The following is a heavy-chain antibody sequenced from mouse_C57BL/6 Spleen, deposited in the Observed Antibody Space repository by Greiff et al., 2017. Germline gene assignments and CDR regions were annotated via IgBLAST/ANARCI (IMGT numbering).Heavy chain of an antibody. CDR3: ASSFITTVVDYYAMDY. CDR2: IHPNSGST. J-gene: IGHJ4*01. V-gene: IGHV1-64*01. D-gene: IGHD1-1*01. Sequence: VQLQQPGAELVKPGASVKLSCKASGYTFTSYWMHWVKQRPGQGLEWIGMIHPNSGSTNYNEKFKSKATLTVDKSSSTAYMQLSSLTSEDSAVYYCASSFITTVVDYYAMDYWGQGTSVTVSS. CDR1: GYTFTSYW.